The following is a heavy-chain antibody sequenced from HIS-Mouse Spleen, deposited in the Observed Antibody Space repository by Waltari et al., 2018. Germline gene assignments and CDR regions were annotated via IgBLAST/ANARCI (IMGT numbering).Heavy chain of an antibody. J-gene: IGHJ6*02. CDR2: IYTSGST. D-gene: IGHD6-6*01. CDR3: ARDLNEYSSSSYYYYGMDV. CDR1: GGSISSYY. Sequence: QVQLQESGPGLVKPSETLSLTCTVPGGSISSYYWSWIRQPAGKGLEWIGRIYTSGSTNYNPSLKSGVTMSVDTSKNQFSRKLSSVTAADTAVYYCARDLNEYSSSSYYYYGMDVWGQGTTVTVSS. V-gene: IGHV4-4*07.